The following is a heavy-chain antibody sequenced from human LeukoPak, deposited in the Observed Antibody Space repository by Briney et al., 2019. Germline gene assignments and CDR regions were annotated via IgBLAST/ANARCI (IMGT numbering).Heavy chain of an antibody. CDR1: GGTFSSYA. V-gene: IGHV1-69*05. J-gene: IGHJ4*02. Sequence: SVKVSCKASGGTFSSYAISWVRQAPGQGLEWMGGITPIFGTANYAQKFQGRVTITRDTSASTAYMELSSLRSEDTAVYYCARDTVPYSSGWYHTFYFDYWGQGTLVTVSS. CDR3: ARDTVPYSSGWYHTFYFDY. D-gene: IGHD6-19*01. CDR2: ITPIFGTA.